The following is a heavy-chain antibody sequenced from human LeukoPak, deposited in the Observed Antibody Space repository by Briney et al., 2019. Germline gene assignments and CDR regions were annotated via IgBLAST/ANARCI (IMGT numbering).Heavy chain of an antibody. V-gene: IGHV1-18*01. CDR1: GYTFTCYG. Sequence: GASVTLSCDASGYTFTCYGIGWERQGPAQGLELVGWTSAYNGHANFAQNFQGRVTMTTDTSTSTAYMEVGSLRPDDTAVYYCARGGGPYCGGDCYFDYWGQGTLVTVSS. CDR2: TSAYNGHA. CDR3: ARGGGPYCGGDCYFDY. J-gene: IGHJ4*02. D-gene: IGHD2-21*02.